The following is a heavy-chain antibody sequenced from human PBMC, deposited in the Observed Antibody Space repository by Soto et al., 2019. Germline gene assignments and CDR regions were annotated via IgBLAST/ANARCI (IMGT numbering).Heavy chain of an antibody. Sequence: GGSLRLSCAASGFTFSSYAMSWVRQAPGKGLEWVSAISGSGGSTYYADSVKGRFTISRDNSKNTLYLQMNSLRAEDTAVYYCAKDLMTYYYDSSGQTDYWGQGTPVTVSS. D-gene: IGHD3-22*01. CDR3: AKDLMTYYYDSSGQTDY. CDR2: ISGSGGST. V-gene: IGHV3-23*01. J-gene: IGHJ4*02. CDR1: GFTFSSYA.